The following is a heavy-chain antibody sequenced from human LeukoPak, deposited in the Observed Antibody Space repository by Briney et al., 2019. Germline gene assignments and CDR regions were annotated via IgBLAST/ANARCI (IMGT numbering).Heavy chain of an antibody. D-gene: IGHD2-2*02. J-gene: IGHJ2*01. CDR1: GYTFTGYY. Sequence: GASVKVSCKASGYTFTGYYMHWVRQAPGQGLEWMGWINPNSGGTNYAQKFQGRVTMTRDTSISTAYMELSRLRSDDTAVYYCARGGALDIVVVPAAINWYFDLWGRGTLVTVSS. CDR2: INPNSGGT. V-gene: IGHV1-2*02. CDR3: ARGGALDIVVVPAAINWYFDL.